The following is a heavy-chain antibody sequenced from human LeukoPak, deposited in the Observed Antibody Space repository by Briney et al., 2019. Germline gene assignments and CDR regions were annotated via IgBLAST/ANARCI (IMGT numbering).Heavy chain of an antibody. V-gene: IGHV3-23*01. J-gene: IGHJ4*02. CDR2: IDSGGGT. CDR3: AKGPEGD. Sequence: GGSLRLSCAASGFTFSNYAMNWVRQAPGKGLEWVSAIDSGGGTYYADSVKGRFTISRDNSKNTLYLQLNSLRAEDTAVYYCAKGPEGDWGQGALVTVSS. D-gene: IGHD3-16*01. CDR1: GFTFSNYA.